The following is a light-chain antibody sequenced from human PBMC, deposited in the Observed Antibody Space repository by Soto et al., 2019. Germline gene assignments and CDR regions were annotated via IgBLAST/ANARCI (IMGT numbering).Light chain of an antibody. J-gene: IGKJ5*01. CDR2: GTS. CDR1: QTIGRNY. CDR3: QQFSSTPPIT. Sequence: EIVLTQSPGTLSLSPGETATLSCRASQTIGRNYLAWYQQKRGQAPRLLIFGTSTRATGIPDRFSGSGSGTDFTLTISRMEPEDFAVYYCQQFSSTPPITFGQGTRLEI. V-gene: IGKV3-20*01.